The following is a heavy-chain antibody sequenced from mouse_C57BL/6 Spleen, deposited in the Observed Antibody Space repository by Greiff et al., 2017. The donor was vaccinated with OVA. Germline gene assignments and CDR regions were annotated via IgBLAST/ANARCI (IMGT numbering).Heavy chain of an antibody. Sequence: VQLQQSGPGLVQPSQSLSITCTVSGFLLTSYGVHWVRQSPGKGLEWLGVIWRGGSTDYNAAFMSRLSITKDNSKSQVFFKMNSLQADDTAIYYCAKNRAWDSDYAMDYWGQGTSVTVSS. V-gene: IGHV2-5*01. CDR2: IWRGGST. CDR3: AKNRAWDSDYAMDY. CDR1: GFLLTSYG. J-gene: IGHJ4*01. D-gene: IGHD4-1*01.